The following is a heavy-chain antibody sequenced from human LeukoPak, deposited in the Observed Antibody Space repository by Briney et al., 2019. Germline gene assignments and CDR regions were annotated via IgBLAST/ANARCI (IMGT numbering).Heavy chain of an antibody. D-gene: IGHD6-6*01. CDR2: ISPTGSTT. CDR1: GFSFSGHW. J-gene: IGHJ4*02. V-gene: IGHV3-74*01. CDR3: ARGPNSNWSGLDF. Sequence: LSGGSLRLSCTASGFSFSGHWMHWARQLPGKGLVWVSRISPTGSTTSYADSVKGRFTVSRDNAKNTLCLQVNNLRAEDTAVYYCARGPNSNWSGLDFWGQGTLLTVSS.